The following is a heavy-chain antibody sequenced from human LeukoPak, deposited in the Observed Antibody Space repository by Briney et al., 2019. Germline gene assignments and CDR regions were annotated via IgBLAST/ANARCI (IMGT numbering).Heavy chain of an antibody. D-gene: IGHD3-10*01. CDR2: IYYSGST. CDR1: GGSISGTNYY. V-gene: IGHV4-39*07. CDR3: ARGENYGSGSYNWFDP. Sequence: SETLSLTCSVSGGSISGTNYYWAWIRQPPEKGLEWIGTIYYSGSTYYNVSFKSRVTISVDTSKNQFSLNLRSVTAADTAVYYCARGENYGSGSYNWFDPWGQGTLVTVSS. J-gene: IGHJ5*02.